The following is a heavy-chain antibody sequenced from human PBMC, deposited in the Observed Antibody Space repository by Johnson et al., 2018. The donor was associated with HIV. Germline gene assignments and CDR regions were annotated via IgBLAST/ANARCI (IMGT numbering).Heavy chain of an antibody. D-gene: IGHD2-21*01. J-gene: IGHJ3*02. V-gene: IGHV3-23*04. CDR1: GFTFSSYA. CDR3: ARDQFIVVVMGDAFDI. Sequence: VQLVESGGGLVQPGGSLRLSCAASGFTFSSYAMSWVRQAPGKGLEWVTRISGSGGSTHYADSVKGRFTISRDNSKNTLYLKMNSLRAEDTAVYYCARDQFIVVVMGDAFDIWGQGTMVTVSS. CDR2: ISGSGGST.